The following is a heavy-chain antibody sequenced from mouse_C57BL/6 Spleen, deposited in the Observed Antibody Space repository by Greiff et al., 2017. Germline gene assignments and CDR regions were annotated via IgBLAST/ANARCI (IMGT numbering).Heavy chain of an antibody. CDR1: GYTFTSYW. Sequence: VQLQQPGAELVKPGASVKMSCKASGYTFTSYWITWVKQRPGQGLEWIGDIYPGSGSTNYNEKFKSKATLTVDTSSSTAYMQLSSLTSEDSAVYYCARSPVYYGSSYPYAMDYWGQGTSVTVSS. CDR3: ARSPVYYGSSYPYAMDY. D-gene: IGHD1-1*01. V-gene: IGHV1-55*01. CDR2: IYPGSGST. J-gene: IGHJ4*01.